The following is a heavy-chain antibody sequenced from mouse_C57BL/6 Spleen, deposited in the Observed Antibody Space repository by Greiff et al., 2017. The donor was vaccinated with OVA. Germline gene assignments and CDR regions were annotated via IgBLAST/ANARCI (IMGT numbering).Heavy chain of an antibody. CDR1: GYSITSGYY. CDR3: AREDGYSLAMDY. J-gene: IGHJ4*01. CDR2: ISYDGSN. D-gene: IGHD2-3*01. V-gene: IGHV3-6*01. Sequence: EVQLVESGPGLVKPSQSLSLTCSVTGYSITSGYYWNWIRQFPGNKLEWMGYISYDGSNNYNPSLKNRISITRDTSKNQFFLKLNSVTTEDTATYYCAREDGYSLAMDYWGQGTSVTVSS.